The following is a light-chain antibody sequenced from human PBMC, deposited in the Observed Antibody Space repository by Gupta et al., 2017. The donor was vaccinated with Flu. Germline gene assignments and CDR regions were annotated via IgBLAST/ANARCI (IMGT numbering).Light chain of an antibody. CDR2: DAY. J-gene: IGKJ5*01. V-gene: IGKV3-11*01. Sequence: EIVLTQSPATLSLSPGERATLYCRASQTVYDYLAWYQQKPGQAPRILIYDAYNRATGVKDRFSGSGSGTDFTLTSRRRENEDFDIYYFQHRSINTFGQGTQLDIK. CDR1: QTVYDY. CDR3: QHRSINT.